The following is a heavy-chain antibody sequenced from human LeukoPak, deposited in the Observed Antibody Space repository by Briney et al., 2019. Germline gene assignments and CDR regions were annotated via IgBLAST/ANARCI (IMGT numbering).Heavy chain of an antibody. V-gene: IGHV1-18*04. CDR1: GYTFTGYY. CDR2: ISAYNGNT. D-gene: IGHD5-24*01. CDR3: ARDLRVEMATTFDY. J-gene: IGHJ4*02. Sequence: GASVKVSCKASGYTFTGYYMHWVRQAPGQGLEWMGWISAYNGNTNYAQKLQGRVTMTTDTSTSTAYMELRSLRSDDTAVYYCARDLRVEMATTFDYWGQGTLVTVSS.